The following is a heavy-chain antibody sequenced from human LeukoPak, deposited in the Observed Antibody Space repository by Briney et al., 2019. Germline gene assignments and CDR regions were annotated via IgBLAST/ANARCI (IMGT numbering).Heavy chain of an antibody. CDR2: IYTSGSA. V-gene: IGHV4-4*07. CDR3: ARERYYYYYMDV. Sequence: SETLSLTCTVSGYSISSSYYWSWIRQPAGKGLEWIGRIYTSGSANYNPSLKSRVTMSVDTSKNQFSLKLSSVTAADTAVYYCARERYYYYYMDVWGKGTTVTISS. CDR1: GYSISSSYY. J-gene: IGHJ6*03.